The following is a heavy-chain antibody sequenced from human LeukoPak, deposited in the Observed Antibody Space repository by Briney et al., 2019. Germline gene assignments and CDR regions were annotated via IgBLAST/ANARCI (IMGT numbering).Heavy chain of an antibody. D-gene: IGHD3-10*01. CDR3: ARYYYGSGNYYYYGMDV. J-gene: IGHJ6*02. Sequence: SETLSLTCTVSGDSISSYYWSWIRQPPGKGLEWIGYIYETGSTNYNPSLKSRVTISVDTSKNQFSLKLRFLTAADTAVYYCARYYYGSGNYYYYGMDVWGQGTTVTVSS. CDR2: IYETGST. CDR1: GDSISSYY. V-gene: IGHV4-59*01.